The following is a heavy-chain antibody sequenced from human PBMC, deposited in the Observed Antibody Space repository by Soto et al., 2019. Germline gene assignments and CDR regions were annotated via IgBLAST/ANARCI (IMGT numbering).Heavy chain of an antibody. CDR3: ARSGDYCFDY. Sequence: SETLSLTCAVSSYSITSGRWWSWVRQSPGQGLEWIGEIHHSGSTNYNPSLKSRVTISVDNSRNQFSLKLSSVTAADTAVYYCARSGDYCFDYWGQGTLVTVSS. CDR2: IHHSGST. J-gene: IGHJ4*02. CDR1: SYSITSGRW. V-gene: IGHV4-4*02. D-gene: IGHD1-26*01.